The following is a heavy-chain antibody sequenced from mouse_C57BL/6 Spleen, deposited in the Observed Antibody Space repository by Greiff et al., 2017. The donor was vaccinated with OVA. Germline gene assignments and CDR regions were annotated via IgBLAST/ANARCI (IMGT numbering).Heavy chain of an antibody. V-gene: IGHV1-81*01. Sequence: QVQLQQSGAELARPGASVKLSCKASGYTFTSYGISWVKQRTGQGLEWIGEIYPRSGNTYYNEKFKGKATPTADKSSSTAYMELRSLTSEDSAVYFCAGNMVTTTAVDYWGQGTTLTVSS. J-gene: IGHJ2*01. CDR3: AGNMVTTTAVDY. D-gene: IGHD2-2*01. CDR2: IYPRSGNT. CDR1: GYTFTSYG.